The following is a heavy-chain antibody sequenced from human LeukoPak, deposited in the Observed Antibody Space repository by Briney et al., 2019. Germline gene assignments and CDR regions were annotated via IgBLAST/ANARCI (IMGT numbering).Heavy chain of an antibody. D-gene: IGHD6-13*01. Sequence: ASVKVSCKASGYTFTSYYMHWVRQAPGQGLEWMGIINPSGGSTSYAQKFQGRVTMTRDTSTSTAYMELSSLRSEDTAVYYCAREGNSSSWYRVSRNWFDPWGQGTLVTVSS. CDR2: INPSGGST. J-gene: IGHJ5*02. CDR1: GYTFTSYY. CDR3: AREGNSSSWYRVSRNWFDP. V-gene: IGHV1-46*01.